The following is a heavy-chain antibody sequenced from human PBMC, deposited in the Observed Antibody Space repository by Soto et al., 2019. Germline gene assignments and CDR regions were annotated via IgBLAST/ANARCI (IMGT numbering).Heavy chain of an antibody. CDR1: GGSVSSSNYY. V-gene: IGHV4-61*01. J-gene: IGHJ6*02. CDR2: IYYSGSA. CDR3: ARDGDGRMTTNPYYYYGMDV. D-gene: IGHD2-21*02. Sequence: SETLSLTCTVSGGSVSSSNYYWSWIRQPPGKGLEWLGYIYYSGSASYNPSLKSRITVSVDTSKNQFSLKLSSVTAADTAVYYCARDGDGRMTTNPYYYYGMDVWGPGITVTVSS.